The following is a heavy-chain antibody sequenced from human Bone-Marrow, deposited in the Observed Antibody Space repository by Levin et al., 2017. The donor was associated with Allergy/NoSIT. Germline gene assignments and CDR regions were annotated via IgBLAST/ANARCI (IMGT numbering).Heavy chain of an antibody. CDR3: ARHRYSSLDDHYFDF. CDR1: GFTFSSYD. V-gene: IGHV3-30-3*01. J-gene: IGHJ4*02. Sequence: SGESLKISCVASGFTFSSYDMHWVRQAPGKGLEWVAIISSDETKKYYEDSVKGRFTISRDNSKNTLYVQMNSLRAEDTAVYYCARHRYSSLDDHYFDFWGQGTRVTVSS. CDR2: ISSDETKK. D-gene: IGHD3-16*02.